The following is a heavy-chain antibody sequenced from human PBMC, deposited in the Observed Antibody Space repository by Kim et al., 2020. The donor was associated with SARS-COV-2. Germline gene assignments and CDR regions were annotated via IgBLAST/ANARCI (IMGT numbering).Heavy chain of an antibody. Sequence: GGSLRLSCAASGFTFSIYGLSWARQAPGKGLEWVSSISGSATGGITNQADSVKGRFTISRDNSKNTVYLQMNTLRAEDTAIYYCANHESGMKVWGQGTTV. CDR1: GFTFSIYG. D-gene: IGHD1-1*01. CDR3: ANHESGMKV. J-gene: IGHJ3*01. CDR2: ISGSATGGIT. V-gene: IGHV3-23*01.